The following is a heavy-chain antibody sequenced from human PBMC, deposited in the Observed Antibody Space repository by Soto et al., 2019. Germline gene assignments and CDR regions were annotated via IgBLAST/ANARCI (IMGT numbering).Heavy chain of an antibody. Sequence: QVQLVQSGAEVKKPGSSVKVSCKASGGTFSSYTISWVRQAPGQGLEWMGRIIPILGIANYAQKFQGRVTVTADESTSKAYMGVRSLGSEDTAVYYCAGDQSWTAYYYYYMDVWGKGTPVTVSS. CDR1: GGTFSSYT. V-gene: IGHV1-69*08. CDR3: AGDQSWTAYYYYYMDV. CDR2: IIPILGIA. J-gene: IGHJ6*03. D-gene: IGHD3-10*01.